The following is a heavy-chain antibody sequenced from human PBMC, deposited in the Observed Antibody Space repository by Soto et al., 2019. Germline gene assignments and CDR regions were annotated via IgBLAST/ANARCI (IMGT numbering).Heavy chain of an antibody. CDR1: RFTFGDST. V-gene: IGHV3-49*04. D-gene: IGHD3-10*01. Sequence: SLRLSCTASRFTFGDSTMKWVRQAPGTGLERAGFIEGKGYGETTEYAASVIGRFSISRDDSKSVAYLQMNSLKTEDTAVYYCARAQFYSGSGRYNNLMFDPWGQGTQVTVSS. CDR3: ARAQFYSGSGRYNNLMFDP. J-gene: IGHJ5*02. CDR2: IEGKGYGETT.